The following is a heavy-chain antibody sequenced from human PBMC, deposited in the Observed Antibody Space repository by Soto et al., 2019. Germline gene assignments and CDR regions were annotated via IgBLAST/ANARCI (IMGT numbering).Heavy chain of an antibody. D-gene: IGHD3-22*01. J-gene: IGHJ4*02. V-gene: IGHV3-23*01. CDR2: ISGSGGST. Sequence: GGSLRLSCAASGFTFTTNAMSWVRQAPGKGPEWFSAISGSGGSTYYADSGKGRFTISRDNSKNTLYLQMNSLRAEDTAVYYCAKGSSDYDSSGYYYVPAPFDYWGQGTLVTVSS. CDR3: AKGSSDYDSSGYYYVPAPFDY. CDR1: GFTFTTNA.